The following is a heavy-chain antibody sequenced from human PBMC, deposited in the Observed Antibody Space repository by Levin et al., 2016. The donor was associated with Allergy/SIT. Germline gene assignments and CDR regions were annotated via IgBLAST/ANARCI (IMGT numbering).Heavy chain of an antibody. D-gene: IGHD4-17*01. J-gene: IGHJ6*02. Sequence: VRQAPGKGLEWVSYISSSGSTIYYADSVKGRFTISRDNAKNSLYLQMNSLRAEDTAVYYCASELAGPVRYYYYYGMDVWGQGTTVTVSS. V-gene: IGHV3-48*03. CDR2: ISSSGSTI. CDR3: ASELAGPVRYYYYYGMDV.